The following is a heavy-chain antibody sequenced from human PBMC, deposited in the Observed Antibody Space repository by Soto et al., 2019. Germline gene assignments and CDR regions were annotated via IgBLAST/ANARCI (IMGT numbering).Heavy chain of an antibody. CDR3: TTGHAVAGALFDY. CDR1: GFTFGDYA. CDR2: IRSKAYGGTT. D-gene: IGHD6-19*01. V-gene: IGHV3-49*03. Sequence: PGGSLRLSCTASGFTFGDYAMSWFRQAPGKGLEWVGFIRSKAYGGTTEYAASVKGRFTISRDDSKSIAYLQMNSLKTEDTAVYYCTTGHAVAGALFDYWGQGSLVTVSS. J-gene: IGHJ4*02.